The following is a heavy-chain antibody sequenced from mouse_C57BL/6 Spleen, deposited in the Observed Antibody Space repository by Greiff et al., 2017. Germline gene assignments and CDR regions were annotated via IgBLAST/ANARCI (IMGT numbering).Heavy chain of an antibody. CDR1: GYSFTSYY. J-gene: IGHJ1*03. Sequence: VQLQQSGPELVKPGASVKISCKASGYSFTSYYIHWVKQRPGQGLAWIGWIYPGSGNTKYNEKFKGKATLTADTSSSTAYMQLSSLTSEDAAVYYCARSRGDWYFDVWGTGTTVTVSS. V-gene: IGHV1-66*01. CDR3: ARSRGDWYFDV. CDR2: IYPGSGNT.